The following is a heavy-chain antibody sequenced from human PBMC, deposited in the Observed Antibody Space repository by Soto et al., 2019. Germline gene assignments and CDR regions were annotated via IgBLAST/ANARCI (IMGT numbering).Heavy chain of an antibody. CDR2: IHSDGST. CDR1: GFTVSDS. D-gene: IGHD6-19*01. Sequence: GGSLRLSCSVAGFTVSDSMSWVRQAPGKGLECVSFIHSDGSTHYTDSVRGRFTISRDNSKNTLYLQMDRLRVDDTAVYFCASDASGTFDYWGQGTLVTVSS. J-gene: IGHJ4*02. CDR3: ASDASGTFDY. V-gene: IGHV3-53*01.